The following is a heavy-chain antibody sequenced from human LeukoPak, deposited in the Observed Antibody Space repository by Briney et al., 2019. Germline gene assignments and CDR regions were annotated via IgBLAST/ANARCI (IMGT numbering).Heavy chain of an antibody. J-gene: IGHJ4*02. D-gene: IGHD6-13*01. Sequence: GGSLRLSCAASGFTFSSYAMSWVRQAPGKGLEWVSAISGSGGSTYYADSVKGRFTISRDNSKNTLYLQMNSLRAEDTAVYYCAQTGYSSSWYWSGYFDYWGQGTLVTVSS. CDR1: GFTFSSYA. V-gene: IGHV3-23*01. CDR2: ISGSGGST. CDR3: AQTGYSSSWYWSGYFDY.